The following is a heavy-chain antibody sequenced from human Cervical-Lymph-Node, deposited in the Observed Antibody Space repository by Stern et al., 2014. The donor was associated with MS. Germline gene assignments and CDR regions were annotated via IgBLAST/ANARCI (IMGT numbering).Heavy chain of an antibody. D-gene: IGHD6-13*01. J-gene: IGHJ5*02. V-gene: IGHV4-39*01. CDR3: ARVRQQLVSTWFDP. CDR2: LYYSGST. CDR1: GGSISSSSYY. Sequence: QVQLQESGPGLVKPSETLSLTCTVSGGSISSSSYYWGWIRQPPGKGLEWIGSLYYSGSTYYNPSRKSRVTISVDPSKNQFSLKLSLVTAADTAVYYCARVRQQLVSTWFDPWGQGTLVTVSS.